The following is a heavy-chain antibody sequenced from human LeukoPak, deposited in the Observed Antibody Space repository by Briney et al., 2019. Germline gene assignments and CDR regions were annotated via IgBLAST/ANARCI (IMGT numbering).Heavy chain of an antibody. Sequence: DPEDGETIYAQKFQGRVIMTEDTSTDTAYMELSSLRSEDTAVYYCATDRGDYFDYWGQGTLVTVSS. J-gene: IGHJ4*02. CDR2: DPEDGET. V-gene: IGHV1-24*01. D-gene: IGHD4-17*01. CDR3: ATDRGDYFDY.